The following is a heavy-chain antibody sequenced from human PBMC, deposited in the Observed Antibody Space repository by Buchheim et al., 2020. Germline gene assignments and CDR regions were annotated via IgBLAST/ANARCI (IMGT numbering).Heavy chain of an antibody. V-gene: IGHV3-23*01. J-gene: IGHJ6*02. CDR2: ISGSGGST. CDR1: GFTFSSYA. CDR3: AKGVGEYGGGDCLPLAYGMDA. D-gene: IGHD2-21*02. Sequence: EVQLLESGGGLVQPGGSLRLSCAASGFTFSSYAMSWVRQAPGKGLEWVSAISGSGGSTYYADSVKGRFTISRDNSKNTPYLQMNSLRAEDTAVYYCAKGVGEYGGGDCLPLAYGMDAWGQGTT.